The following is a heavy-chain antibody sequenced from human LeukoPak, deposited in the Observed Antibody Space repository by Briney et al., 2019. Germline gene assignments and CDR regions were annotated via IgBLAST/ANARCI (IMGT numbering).Heavy chain of an antibody. CDR1: AYSISSGYY. Sequence: SATLSLTCTVSAYSISSGYYGGWIRRPPGKGLEWFGTIYHSGSTYYNPSLKSRVTISVDTSKNQFSLKLSSVTAADTAVYYCARTTYYYDSSGEFDIWGQGTMVTVSS. V-gene: IGHV4-38-2*02. D-gene: IGHD3-22*01. CDR2: IYHSGST. CDR3: ARTTYYYDSSGEFDI. J-gene: IGHJ3*02.